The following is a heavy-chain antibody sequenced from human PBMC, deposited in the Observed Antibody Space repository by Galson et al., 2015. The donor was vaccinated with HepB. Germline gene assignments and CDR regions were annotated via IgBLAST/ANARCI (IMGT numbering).Heavy chain of an antibody. Sequence: SVKVSCKASGYTFTAYYLHWVRQAPAQGLEWMGWIDPNSGGTNYAPKFQGRVTMTRDTSIDTSYMELSSLRSDDTAVFYCTRGSGTSLFDYWGQGTLVTVSS. J-gene: IGHJ4*02. CDR2: IDPNSGGT. D-gene: IGHD1-26*01. V-gene: IGHV1-2*02. CDR3: TRGSGTSLFDY. CDR1: GYTFTAYY.